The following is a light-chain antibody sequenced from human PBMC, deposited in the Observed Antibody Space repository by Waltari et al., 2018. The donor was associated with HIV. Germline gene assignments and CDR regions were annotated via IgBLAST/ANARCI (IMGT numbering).Light chain of an antibody. CDR2: YTSDSDV. V-gene: IGLV5-45*02. CDR1: SGINVASYR. CDR3: MIWHSNAYV. Sequence: QAVLTQPSSLSAPPGTSASLTCTLRSGINVASYRIYWYQQRSGTHPQYLLTYTSDSDVQRGSGVPSRFSASKDASANAGILLISGIQSEDEADYYCMIWHSNAYVFGSGTKVTV. J-gene: IGLJ1*01.